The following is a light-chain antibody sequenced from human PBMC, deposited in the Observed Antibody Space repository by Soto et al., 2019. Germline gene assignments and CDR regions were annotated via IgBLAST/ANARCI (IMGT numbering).Light chain of an antibody. CDR1: QSVSSTY. V-gene: IGKV3-20*01. CDR2: GAS. Sequence: EVALTQSPGTLSLSPGARAALSGLASQSVSSTYLAWYQQKPGQAPRLLIYGASSRATGIPDRFSGSGSGTDFTLTISRLEPEDFAVYYCQQYGSSPITFGQGTRLEIK. J-gene: IGKJ5*01. CDR3: QQYGSSPIT.